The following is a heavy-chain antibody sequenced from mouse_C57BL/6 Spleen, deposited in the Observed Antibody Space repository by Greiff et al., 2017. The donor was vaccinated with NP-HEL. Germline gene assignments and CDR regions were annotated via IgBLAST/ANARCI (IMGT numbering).Heavy chain of an antibody. J-gene: IGHJ2*01. CDR1: GYTFTTYP. Sequence: VQLQQSGAELVKPGASVKMSCKASGYTFTTYPIAWMKQTHGKSLEWIGNFHPYNDDTTYNEKFKGKATLTVEKSSSTVYLELSRLTSDDSAVYYCAVIYYCYDDGFDYWGQGTTLTVSS. V-gene: IGHV1-47*01. D-gene: IGHD2-2*01. CDR2: FHPYNDDT. CDR3: AVIYYCYDDGFDY.